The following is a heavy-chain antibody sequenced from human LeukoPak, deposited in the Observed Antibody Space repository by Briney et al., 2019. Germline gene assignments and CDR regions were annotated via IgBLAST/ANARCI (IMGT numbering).Heavy chain of an antibody. J-gene: IGHJ2*01. V-gene: IGHV1-8*01. Sequence: ASVKVSCKASGYTFTSYDINWVRQATGQGLEWMGWMNPNSGNTGYAQKFQGRVTMTRNTSISTAYMELGSLRSEDTAVYYCARDLGFYGAYWYFDLWGRGTLVTVSS. CDR1: GYTFTSYD. CDR3: ARDLGFYGAYWYFDL. CDR2: MNPNSGNT. D-gene: IGHD4-17*01.